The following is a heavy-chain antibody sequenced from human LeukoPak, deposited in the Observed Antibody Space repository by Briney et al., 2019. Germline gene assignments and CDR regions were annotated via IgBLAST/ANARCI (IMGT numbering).Heavy chain of an antibody. Sequence: SETLSLTCAVYGGSFSGYYWSWIRQPPGKGLEWSGEINHSGSTNYNPSLKSRVTISVDTSKNQFSLKLSSVTAADTAVYYCARVAAAGTWTDYWGQGTLVTVSS. CDR3: ARVAAAGTWTDY. V-gene: IGHV4-34*01. D-gene: IGHD6-13*01. CDR2: INHSGST. J-gene: IGHJ4*02. CDR1: GGSFSGYY.